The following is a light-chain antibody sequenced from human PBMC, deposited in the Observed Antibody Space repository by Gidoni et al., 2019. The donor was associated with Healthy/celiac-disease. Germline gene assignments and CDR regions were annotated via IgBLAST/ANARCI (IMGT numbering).Light chain of an antibody. V-gene: IGKV1-39*01. Sequence: DIQLTQSPSSLSASVVDRVTITCRASQSSSSYLNWYQQKPGKDPKLLIYAASSFQSGVPSRFSGSGAGTDFTLTISSLQPEDFATYYCQQSYSTLYTFGQGTKLEIK. CDR3: QQSYSTLYT. CDR1: QSSSSY. J-gene: IGKJ2*01. CDR2: AAS.